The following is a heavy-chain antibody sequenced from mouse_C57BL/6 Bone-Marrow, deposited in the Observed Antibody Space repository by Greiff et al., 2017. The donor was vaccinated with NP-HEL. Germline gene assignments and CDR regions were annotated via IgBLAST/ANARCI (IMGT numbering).Heavy chain of an antibody. CDR1: GYTFTGYW. CDR2: ILPGSGGT. V-gene: IGHV1-9*01. D-gene: IGHD1-1*01. J-gene: IGHJ2*01. CDR3: AYYDYGVDY. Sequence: QVQLQQSGAELVKPGASVKISCKASGYTFTGYWMDWVKQRPGQGLEWIGEILPGSGGTNYNEKFKGKATFTADTSANTAYMQRSMLTTEDSAMYYCAYYDYGVDYWGQGTTVTVSA.